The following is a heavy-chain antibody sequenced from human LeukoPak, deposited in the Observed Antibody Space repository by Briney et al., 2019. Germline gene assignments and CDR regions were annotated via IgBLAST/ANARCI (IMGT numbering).Heavy chain of an antibody. D-gene: IGHD2-2*02. CDR1: GGTFSSYA. J-gene: IGHJ6*02. CDR3: AARAAIPRYYYYGMDV. V-gene: IGHV1-58*02. Sequence: ASVKVSCKASGGTFSSYAISWVRQARGQRLEWIGWIVVGSGNTNYAQKFQERVTITRDMSTSTAYMELSSLRSEDTAVYYCAARAAIPRYYYYGMDVWGQGTTVTVSS. CDR2: IVVGSGNT.